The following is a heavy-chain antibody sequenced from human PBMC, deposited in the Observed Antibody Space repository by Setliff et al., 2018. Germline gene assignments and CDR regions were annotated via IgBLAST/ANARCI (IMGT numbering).Heavy chain of an antibody. D-gene: IGHD3-3*01. CDR3: ARERIYDGLNYNGMTS. J-gene: IGHJ6*01. CDR2: ISGYDGNT. V-gene: IGHV1-18*01. Sequence: ASVKVSCKTSGYTFSNYGVSWVRQAPGQGLEWMGWISGYDGNTKYAQNLHGRVTMTTDTSTTTAYMELRSLRSDDTAVYYCARERIYDGLNYNGMTSGVKGPRSPSPQ. CDR1: GYTFSNYG.